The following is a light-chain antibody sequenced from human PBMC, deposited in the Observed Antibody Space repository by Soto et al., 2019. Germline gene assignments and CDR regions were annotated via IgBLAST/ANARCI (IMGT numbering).Light chain of an antibody. CDR3: QQRSYWPLT. J-gene: IGKJ5*01. V-gene: IGKV3-11*01. CDR2: DAS. Sequence: EIVLTQSPATLPLSPGERATLSCRASRSIDNFLAWYQQKPGQAPRLLIYDASNRASGIPARFSGSGSGTDFTLTITSLDPEDFAVYYCQQRSYWPLTFGQGTRLEIK. CDR1: RSIDNF.